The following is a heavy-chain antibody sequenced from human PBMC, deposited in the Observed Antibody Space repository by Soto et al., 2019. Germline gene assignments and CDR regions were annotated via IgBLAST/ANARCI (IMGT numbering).Heavy chain of an antibody. CDR1: GGTFSSYA. CDR2: IIPIFGTA. V-gene: IGHV1-69*12. Sequence: QVQLVQSGAEVKKPGSSVKVSCKASGGTFSSYAISWVRQAPGQGLEWMGGIIPIFGTANYAQKFRGRVTITADESTSTAYMELSSLRSEDTAVYYCARWLRLVVAAEYDAFDIWGQGTMVTVSS. CDR3: ARWLRLVVAAEYDAFDI. D-gene: IGHD2-15*01. J-gene: IGHJ3*02.